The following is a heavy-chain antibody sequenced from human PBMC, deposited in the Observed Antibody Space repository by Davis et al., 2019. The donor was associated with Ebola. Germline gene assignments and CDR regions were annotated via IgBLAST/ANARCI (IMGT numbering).Heavy chain of an antibody. CDR2: ISWNSGSI. V-gene: IGHV3-9*01. Sequence: SLKISCAASGFTFDDYAMHWVRQAPGKGLEWVSGISWNSGSIGYADSVKGRFTISRDNAKNSLYLQMNSLRAEDTAVYYCARDEGWGTATAYYYYGMDVWGQGTTVTVSS. CDR1: GFTFDDYA. CDR3: ARDEGWGTATAYYYYGMDV. J-gene: IGHJ6*02. D-gene: IGHD5-18*01.